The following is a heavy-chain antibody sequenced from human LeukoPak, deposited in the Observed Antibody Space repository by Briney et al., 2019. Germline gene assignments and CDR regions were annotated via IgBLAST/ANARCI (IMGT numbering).Heavy chain of an antibody. J-gene: IGHJ6*02. CDR1: GYTFTGYY. D-gene: IGHD5-18*01. CDR2: INPNSGGT. V-gene: IGHV1-2*04. Sequence: GASVKVSCKASGYTFTGYYMHWVRQAPGQGLEWMGWINPNSGGTNYAQKFQGWVTMTRGTSISTAYMELSRLRSNDTAAYYCARGELAAAMAFHYYGMDVWGQGTTVTVS. CDR3: ARGELAAAMAFHYYGMDV.